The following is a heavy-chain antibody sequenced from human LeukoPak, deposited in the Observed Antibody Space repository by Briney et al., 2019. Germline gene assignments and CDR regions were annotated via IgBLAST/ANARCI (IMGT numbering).Heavy chain of an antibody. Sequence: GASVKVSCKASGYTFTSYGISWVRQAPGRGLEWMGWISAYNGNTNYAQKLQGRVTMTTDTSTSTAYMELRSLRSDDTAVYYCASTKYGDYGIYYFDYWGQGTLVTVSS. CDR2: ISAYNGNT. V-gene: IGHV1-18*01. CDR1: GYTFTSYG. J-gene: IGHJ4*02. D-gene: IGHD4-17*01. CDR3: ASTKYGDYGIYYFDY.